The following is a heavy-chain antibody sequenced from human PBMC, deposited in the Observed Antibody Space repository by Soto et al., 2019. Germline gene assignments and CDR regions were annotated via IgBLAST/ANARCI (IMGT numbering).Heavy chain of an antibody. CDR3: AREIYAWEPLRWKYFDY. D-gene: IGHD1-26*01. CDR1: GGSISSSSYY. CDR2: IYYSGST. J-gene: IGHJ4*02. Sequence: SETLSLTCTVSGGSISSSSYYWGWIRQPPGKGLEWIGSIYYSGSTYYNPSLKSRVTISVDTPKNQFSLKLSSVTTADTAVYYCAREIYAWEPLRWKYFDYWGQGTLVTVSS. V-gene: IGHV4-39*01.